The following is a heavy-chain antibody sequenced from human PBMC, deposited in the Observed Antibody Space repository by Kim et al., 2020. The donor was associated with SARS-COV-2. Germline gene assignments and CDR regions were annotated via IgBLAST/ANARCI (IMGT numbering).Heavy chain of an antibody. V-gene: IGHV4-39*01. Sequence: SETLSLTCIISGCSISSSTYSWNWFRQPPGDELEWLGGIDPSGTTYYNPSLKSRGTRSVETSRNQFSLKLSYMPAGDTAVFYCTRHLSGSSWFDYWREG. D-gene: IGHD6-13*01. J-gene: IGHJ4*02. CDR3: TRHLSGSSWFDY. CDR2: IDPSGTT. CDR1: GCSISSSTYS.